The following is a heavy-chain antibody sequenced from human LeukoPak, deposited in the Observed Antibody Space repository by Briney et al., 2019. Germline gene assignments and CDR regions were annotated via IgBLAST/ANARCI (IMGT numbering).Heavy chain of an antibody. CDR3: AREAKGYCSSTSCFHWYFDL. V-gene: IGHV4-31*03. J-gene: IGHJ2*01. Sequence: SQTLSLTCTVSGGSISSGGYYWSWIRQHPGKGLEWIGYIYYSGSTYYNPSLKSRVTISVDTSKNQFSLKLSSVTAAATAVYYCAREAKGYCSSTSCFHWYFDLWGRGTLVTVSS. CDR2: IYYSGST. D-gene: IGHD2-2*01. CDR1: GGSISSGGYY.